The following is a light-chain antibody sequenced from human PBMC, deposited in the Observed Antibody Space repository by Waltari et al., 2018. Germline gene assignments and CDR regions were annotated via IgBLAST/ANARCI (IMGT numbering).Light chain of an antibody. CDR2: DAS. J-gene: IGKJ5*01. V-gene: IGKV3-11*01. CDR1: QTIKKF. CDR3: QQRSNWPRIT. Sequence: FVLTQSPATLSVSAGETATLSCRASQTIKKFLAGYQQKPGQAPRLIIHDASNRATGIPARVSGSGSGTDFTLTISSVEPEDFAVYYCQQRSNWPRITFGQGTRLELK.